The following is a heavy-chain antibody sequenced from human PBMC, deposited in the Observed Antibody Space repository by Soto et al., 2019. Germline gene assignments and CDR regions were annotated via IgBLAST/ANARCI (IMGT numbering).Heavy chain of an antibody. CDR1: GFTFSSYA. D-gene: IGHD3-16*02. V-gene: IGHV3-23*01. CDR2: ISGSGGST. J-gene: IGHJ3*02. Sequence: GGSLRLSCAASGFTFSSYAMSWVRQAPGKGLEWVSAISGSGGSTYYADSVKGRFTISRDNTKNTLYLQMNSLRAEDTAVYYCAKDQGITFGGVIVISAFDIWGQGTMVTVSS. CDR3: AKDQGITFGGVIVISAFDI.